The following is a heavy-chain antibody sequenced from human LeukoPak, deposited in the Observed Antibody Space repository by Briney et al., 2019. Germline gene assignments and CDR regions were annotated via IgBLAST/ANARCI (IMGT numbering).Heavy chain of an antibody. CDR3: ARVSCSGGSCYTFGY. V-gene: IGHV3-23*01. Sequence: GGSLRLSCAASGFTFSSYAMSWVRQAPGKGLEWVSGISGSGSSTYYADSVKGRFTISRDNAKNTLYLQMNSLRAEDTAVYYCARVSCSGGSCYTFGYWGQGTLVTVSS. J-gene: IGHJ4*02. CDR2: ISGSGSST. CDR1: GFTFSSYA. D-gene: IGHD2-15*01.